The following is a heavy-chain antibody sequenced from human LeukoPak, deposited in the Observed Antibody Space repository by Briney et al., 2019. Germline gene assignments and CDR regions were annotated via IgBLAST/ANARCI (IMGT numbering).Heavy chain of an antibody. CDR1: GGTFSSYA. V-gene: IGHV1-69*01. CDR3: ARGGGYTVNYYEEGDY. D-gene: IGHD5/OR15-5a*01. J-gene: IGHJ4*02. Sequence: GASVKVSCKASGGTFSSYAISWVRQAPGQGLEWMGGIIPIFGTANYAQKFQGRVTITADESTSTAYMELSSLRSEDTAVYYCARGGGYTVNYYEEGDYWGQGTLVTVSS. CDR2: IIPIFGTA.